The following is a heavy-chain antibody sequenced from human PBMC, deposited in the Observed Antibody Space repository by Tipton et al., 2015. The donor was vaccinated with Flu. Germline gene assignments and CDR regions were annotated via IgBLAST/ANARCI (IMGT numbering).Heavy chain of an antibody. CDR3: ARDQGFGGGLSYDYYGLDV. D-gene: IGHD3-10*01. CDR2: IFYSGST. J-gene: IGHJ6*02. Sequence: TLSLTCTVSGGSISSGGAYWSWIRQHPGKGLEWIGCIFYSGSTYYNPSLMSRLTISVDTSKNQFSLNLNSVTAADTAVYYCARDQGFGGGLSYDYYGLDVWGQGTTGTVSS. V-gene: IGHV4-31*03. CDR1: GGSISSGGAY.